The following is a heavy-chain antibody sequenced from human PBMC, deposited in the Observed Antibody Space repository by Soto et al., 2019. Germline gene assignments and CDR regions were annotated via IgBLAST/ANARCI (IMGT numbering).Heavy chain of an antibody. CDR1: GGSISSYY. V-gene: IGHV4-59*01. CDR2: IYYSGST. D-gene: IGHD6-25*01. Sequence: QVQLQESGPGLVKPSETLSLNCTVSGGSISSYYWSWIRQPPGKGLEWIGYIYYSGSTNYNPSLKSRVTISVDTSKNQFSLKLSSVTAADTAVYYCARSWISGWPCYYYYGMDVWGQGTTVTVSS. CDR3: ARSWISGWPCYYYYGMDV. J-gene: IGHJ6*02.